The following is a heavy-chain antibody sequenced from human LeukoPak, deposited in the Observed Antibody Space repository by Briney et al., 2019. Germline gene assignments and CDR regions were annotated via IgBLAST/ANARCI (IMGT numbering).Heavy chain of an antibody. Sequence: GGSLRLSCAASGFIFSNAWMSWVRQAPGKGPEWGSVIRASGASTYYADSVRGRFTISRDNSRNTLYLQMSSLRAEDTAVYYCAKRASDWYYFDYWGQGNLVTVSS. CDR3: AKRASDWYYFDY. V-gene: IGHV3-23*01. CDR1: GFIFSNAW. CDR2: IRASGAST. J-gene: IGHJ4*02. D-gene: IGHD3-9*01.